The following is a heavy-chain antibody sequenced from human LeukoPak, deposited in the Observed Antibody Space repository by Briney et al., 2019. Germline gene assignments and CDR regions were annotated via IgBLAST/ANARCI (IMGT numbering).Heavy chain of an antibody. Sequence: ASVNVSCKASGGTFSSYAISWVRQPPGQGLEWMGRIIPILGIANYAQKFQGTVTNTADKSTSTAYMELSSLRSEDTVVYYCARALNWFDPWGQGTLVTVSS. CDR2: IIPILGIA. CDR3: ARALNWFDP. V-gene: IGHV1-69*04. J-gene: IGHJ5*02. CDR1: GGTFSSYA.